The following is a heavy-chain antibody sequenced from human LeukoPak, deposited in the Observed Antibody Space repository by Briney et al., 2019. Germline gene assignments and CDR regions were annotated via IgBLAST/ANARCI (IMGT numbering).Heavy chain of an antibody. CDR1: GGSISSSSYY. CDR2: IYYSGST. D-gene: IGHD3-22*01. J-gene: IGHJ4*02. Sequence: SETLSLTCTVSGGSISSSSYYWGWSRQPPGKGLEWIGSIYYSGSTYYNPSLKSRVTISVDTSKTQFSLKLRSVTAADTAVYYCARLPKCYYDNSDYSGYYFDYWGQGTLVTVSS. CDR3: ARLPKCYYDNSDYSGYYFDY. V-gene: IGHV4-39*01.